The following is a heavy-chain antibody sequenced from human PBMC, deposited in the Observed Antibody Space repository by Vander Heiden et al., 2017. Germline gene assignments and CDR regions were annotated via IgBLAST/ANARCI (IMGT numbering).Heavy chain of an antibody. D-gene: IGHD1-26*01. J-gene: IGHJ6*02. CDR1: GFSHEDQA. CDR2: INWNSANI. Sequence: EVQLVQSGGGLVQPGRSLRLSCLWSGFSHEDQAMPWVRQAPGEGLEWVSGINWNSANIGYAASVSGRFTVSRDNAKKSLYLQMNSLRVEDTAFYYCTKDIRPGGADVWGQGTTVIVSS. CDR3: TKDIRPGGADV. V-gene: IGHV3-9*01.